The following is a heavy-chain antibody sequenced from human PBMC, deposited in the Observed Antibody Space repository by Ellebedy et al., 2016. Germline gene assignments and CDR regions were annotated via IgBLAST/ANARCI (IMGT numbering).Heavy chain of an antibody. CDR3: ARGDYGGKSPGRA. D-gene: IGHD4-23*01. V-gene: IGHV1-46*01. Sequence: ASVKVSXXASGYTLTSYYMNWVRQAPGQGIEWLGIINPSGGNTNYAQKFQGRVSMATDTSTTTVYMELSNLRSEDTALYYCARGDYGGKSPGRAWGQGTLVTVSS. J-gene: IGHJ5*02. CDR2: INPSGGNT. CDR1: GYTLTSYY.